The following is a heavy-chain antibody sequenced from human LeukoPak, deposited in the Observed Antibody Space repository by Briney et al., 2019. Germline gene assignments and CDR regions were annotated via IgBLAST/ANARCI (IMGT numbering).Heavy chain of an antibody. CDR3: ARFQVDSSSWYSGRRDYYYMDV. V-gene: IGHV3-20*04. CDR2: INWYGGST. Sequence: GGSVRLSCAACGFTFDDYGMRWVRQAPGKGLECVSGINWYGGSTGYADSVKGRFTISRENAKNSLYLQINSLRAEDTALYYCARFQVDSSSWYSGRRDYYYMDVWGKGTTVTVSS. J-gene: IGHJ6*03. CDR1: GFTFDDYG. D-gene: IGHD6-13*01.